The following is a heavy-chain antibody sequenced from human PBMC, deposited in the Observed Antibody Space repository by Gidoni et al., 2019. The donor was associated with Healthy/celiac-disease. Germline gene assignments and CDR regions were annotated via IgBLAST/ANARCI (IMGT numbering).Heavy chain of an antibody. Sequence: EVQLVESGGGLFNPGGSLSLSCAASGFTFSSYSMNWVRQAPGKGLEWVSSISSSSSYIYYADSVKGRFTISRDNAKNSLYLQMNSLRAEDTAVYYCARDKAAGLDYWGQGTLVTVSS. J-gene: IGHJ4*02. CDR3: ARDKAAGLDY. CDR1: GFTFSSYS. D-gene: IGHD3-10*01. CDR2: ISSSSSYI. V-gene: IGHV3-21*01.